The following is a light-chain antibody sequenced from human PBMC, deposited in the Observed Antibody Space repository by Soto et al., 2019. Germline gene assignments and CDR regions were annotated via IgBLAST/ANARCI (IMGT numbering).Light chain of an antibody. V-gene: IGLV2-8*01. Sequence: QSALTQPPSVSGSPGQSVTISCTGTSSDVGGYNYVSWYQQHPGKAPKLMIYEVSHRPSGVPDRFSGSKSGNTASLTVSGLQAEDEADYYCSSYAGSNNYVFGTGTKLTVL. CDR1: SSDVGGYNY. CDR3: SSYAGSNNYV. CDR2: EVS. J-gene: IGLJ1*01.